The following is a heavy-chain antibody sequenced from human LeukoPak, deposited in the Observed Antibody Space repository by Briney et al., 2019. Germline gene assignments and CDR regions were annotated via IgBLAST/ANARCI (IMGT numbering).Heavy chain of an antibody. CDR2: INPNSGGT. Sequence: ASVKVSCKASGYTFTGYYMHRVRQAPGQGLEWMGWINPNSGGTNYAQKFRGRDAMTRDTSISTAYMELSRLRSDDTAVYYCARAVWKGAFDIWGQGTMVTVSS. CDR3: ARAVWKGAFDI. D-gene: IGHD1-1*01. J-gene: IGHJ3*02. CDR1: GYTFTGYY. V-gene: IGHV1-2*02.